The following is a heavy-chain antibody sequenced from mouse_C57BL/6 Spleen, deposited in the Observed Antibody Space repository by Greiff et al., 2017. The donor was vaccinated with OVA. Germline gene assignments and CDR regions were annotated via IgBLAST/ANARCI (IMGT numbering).Heavy chain of an antibody. Sequence: QVQLKESGPELVKPGASVKISCKASGYAFSSSWMNWVKQRPGKGLEWIGRIYPGDGDTNYNGKFKGKATLTADKSSSTAYMQLSSLTSEDSAVYFCASPPIYYDYSWFAYWGQGTLVTVSA. D-gene: IGHD2-4*01. J-gene: IGHJ3*01. V-gene: IGHV1-82*01. CDR2: IYPGDGDT. CDR1: GYAFSSSW. CDR3: ASPPIYYDYSWFAY.